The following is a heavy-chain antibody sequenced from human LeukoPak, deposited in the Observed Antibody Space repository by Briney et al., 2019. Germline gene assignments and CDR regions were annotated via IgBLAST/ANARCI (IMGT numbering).Heavy chain of an antibody. CDR2: ISSNGGST. V-gene: IGHV3-64*01. D-gene: IGHD4-23*01. J-gene: IGHJ4*02. Sequence: GGSLRLSCAASGFTFSSYAMHWVRQAPVKGLEYVSAISSNGGSTYYASSVKGRFTISRDNSKNTLYLQMGSLRAEDMAVYYCARDSLYGGNSLDYWGQGTLVTVSS. CDR1: GFTFSSYA. CDR3: ARDSLYGGNSLDY.